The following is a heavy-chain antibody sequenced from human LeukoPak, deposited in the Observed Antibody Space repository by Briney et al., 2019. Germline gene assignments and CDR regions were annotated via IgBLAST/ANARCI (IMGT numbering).Heavy chain of an antibody. V-gene: IGHV3-7*01. J-gene: IGHJ3*02. D-gene: IGHD5-24*01. CDR3: AGDEGWTFDI. Sequence: GGSLRLSWAASGFSFSTHWMSWFRQAPGKGLEWVALIKQDGSVIHYVDSVKGRFTISRDNAKNSLSLQMNSLRADDTAVYYCAGDEGWTFDIWGQGTKVTVSS. CDR2: IKQDGSVI. CDR1: GFSFSTHW.